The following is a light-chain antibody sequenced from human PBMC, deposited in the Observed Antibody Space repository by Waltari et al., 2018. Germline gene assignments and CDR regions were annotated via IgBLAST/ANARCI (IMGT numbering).Light chain of an antibody. CDR1: SSDVGGYNF. CDR3: CSYAGSYSFV. V-gene: IGLV2-11*01. Sequence: QSALTQPRSVSGSPGQSVTISCSGTSSDVGGYNFVSWYQNHPGKAPKLIVYDVSQRPSGVPDRFSGSKSGNTASLTISGLQSEDEADYYCCSYAGSYSFVFGTGTEVTVL. CDR2: DVS. J-gene: IGLJ1*01.